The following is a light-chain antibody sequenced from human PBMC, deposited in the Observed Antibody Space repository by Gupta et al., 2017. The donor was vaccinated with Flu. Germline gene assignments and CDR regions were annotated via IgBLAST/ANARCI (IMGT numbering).Light chain of an antibody. V-gene: IGKV1-12*01. Sequence: DIQMTQSPSSVYASVGDRVSITCRASQDVSSWLVWYQQKPGKAPKLLIQGASTLQSGVPARFSGSGSGTDLTLTISSLQAEDFATYYCQQTNSFPLTFGGGTKVEIK. CDR2: GAS. J-gene: IGKJ4*01. CDR3: QQTNSFPLT. CDR1: QDVSSW.